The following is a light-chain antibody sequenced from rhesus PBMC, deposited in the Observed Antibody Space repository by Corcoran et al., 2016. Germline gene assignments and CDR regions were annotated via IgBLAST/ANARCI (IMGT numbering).Light chain of an antibody. CDR2: KAY. Sequence: DIQMTQSPSSLSASVGDTVTITCRASQGISSWLAWYQQTQGKAPKLLFYKAYSLQSGVPSRFSGSGSGTDFTLTISSLQSEDFATYYCQQYSSRPFTFGPGTKLDIK. V-gene: IGKV1-22*01. CDR3: QQYSSRPFT. CDR1: QGISSW. J-gene: IGKJ3*01.